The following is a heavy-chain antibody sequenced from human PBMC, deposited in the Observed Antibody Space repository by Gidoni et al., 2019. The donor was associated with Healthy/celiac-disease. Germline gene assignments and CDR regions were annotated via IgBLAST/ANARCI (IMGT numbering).Heavy chain of an antibody. D-gene: IGHD2-15*01. Sequence: QVQLQQWGAGLLKPSETLSLTCAVYGGSFSGYYWSWIRQPPGKGLEWIGEINHSGSTNYNPSLKSRVTISVDTSKNQFSLKLSSVTAADTAVYYCARGGYCSGGSCYSYYYYGMDVWGQGTTVTVSS. CDR1: GGSFSGYY. J-gene: IGHJ6*02. CDR3: ARGGYCSGGSCYSYYYYGMDV. V-gene: IGHV4-34*01. CDR2: INHSGST.